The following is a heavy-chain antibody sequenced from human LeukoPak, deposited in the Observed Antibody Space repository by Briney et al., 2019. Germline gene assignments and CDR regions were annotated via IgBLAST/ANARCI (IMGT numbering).Heavy chain of an antibody. CDR2: IYYSGST. V-gene: IGHV4-31*03. J-gene: IGHJ5*02. CDR3: ARTTVASNWFDP. CDR1: GGSISSGGYY. Sequence: SETLSLTCTVSGGSISSGGYYWSWIRQHPGKGLEWIGYIYYSGSTYYNPSLKSRVTISVDTSKNQFSLKLSSVTAADTPVYYCARTTVASNWFDPWGQGTLVTVSS. D-gene: IGHD4-23*01.